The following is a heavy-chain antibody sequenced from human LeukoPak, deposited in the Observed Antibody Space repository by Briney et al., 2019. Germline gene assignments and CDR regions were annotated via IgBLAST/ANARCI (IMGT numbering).Heavy chain of an antibody. Sequence: GGSLRLSCAASGFTVSSNYMSWVRQAPGKGLEWVSVIYSGGSTYYADSVKGRFTISRDNSKNTLYLQMNSLRAEDTAVYYCARAESGYSYGYIYYYGMDVWGQGTTVTVS. V-gene: IGHV3-53*01. CDR1: GFTVSSNY. D-gene: IGHD5-18*01. CDR3: ARAESGYSYGYIYYYGMDV. J-gene: IGHJ6*02. CDR2: IYSGGST.